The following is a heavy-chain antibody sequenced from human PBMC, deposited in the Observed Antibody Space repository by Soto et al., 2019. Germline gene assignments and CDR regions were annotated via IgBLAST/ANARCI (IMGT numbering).Heavy chain of an antibody. CDR3: ARDIVAVTATDYYYYGMDV. J-gene: IGHJ6*02. Sequence: PXETLSLTCTVAGCSISSGDYYWSWIRQPPGKGLEWIGYIYYSGSTYYNPSLKSRVTISVDTSKNQFSLKLSSVTAADTAVYYCARDIVAVTATDYYYYGMDVWGQGTTVTVSS. CDR2: IYYSGST. CDR1: GCSISSGDYY. V-gene: IGHV4-30-4*01. D-gene: IGHD2-21*02.